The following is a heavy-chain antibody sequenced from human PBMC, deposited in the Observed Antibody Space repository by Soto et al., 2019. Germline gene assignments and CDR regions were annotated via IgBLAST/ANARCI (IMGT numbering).Heavy chain of an antibody. CDR1: GRTSSSSA. J-gene: IGHJ4*02. D-gene: IGHD3-3*01. CDR2: IIPIFATA. Sequence: SSVHASCNAPGRTSSSSAISWVRPAPGQGLEWIGEIIPIFATANYAQKFQRRVTITADESTSTAYMELSSLRSEETAVYYCARGNYDLPGSYLDYRDQGPLVTGST. V-gene: IGHV1-69*13. CDR3: ARGNYDLPGSYLDY.